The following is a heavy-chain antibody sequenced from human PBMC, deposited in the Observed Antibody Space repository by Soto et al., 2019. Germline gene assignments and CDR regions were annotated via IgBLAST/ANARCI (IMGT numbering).Heavy chain of an antibody. D-gene: IGHD4-17*01. V-gene: IGHV3-15*01. CDR2: IKSKTDGGTT. J-gene: IGHJ4*02. Sequence: EVQLVESGGGLVKPGGSLRLSCAASGFTFSNAWMSWVRQAPGKGLEWVGRIKSKTDGGTTDYAAPGKGRFTISRDDLKNTLYLQMNSLKTDDTAVYYCTTSSLLHYDYGGPAVSAHFDYWGQGTLVTVSS. CDR3: TTSSLLHYDYGGPAVSAHFDY. CDR1: GFTFSNAW.